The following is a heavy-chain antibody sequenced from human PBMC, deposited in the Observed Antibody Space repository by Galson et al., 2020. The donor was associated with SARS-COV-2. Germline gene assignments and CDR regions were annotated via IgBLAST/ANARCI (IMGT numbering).Heavy chain of an antibody. Sequence: SETLSLTCTVSGGSISSGGYYWSWIRQHPGKGLEWIGYIYYSGSTYYNPSLKSRVTISVDTSKNQFSLKLSSVTAADTAVYYCAREELDRGAFDIWGHGTMVTVSS. CDR3: AREELDRGAFDI. D-gene: IGHD3-10*01. V-gene: IGHV4-31*03. J-gene: IGHJ3*02. CDR2: IYYSGST. CDR1: GGSISSGGYY.